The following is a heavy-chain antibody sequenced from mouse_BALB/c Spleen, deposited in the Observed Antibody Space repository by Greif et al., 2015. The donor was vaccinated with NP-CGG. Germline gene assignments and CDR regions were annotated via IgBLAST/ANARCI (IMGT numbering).Heavy chain of an antibody. CDR3: ARLFDY. V-gene: IGHV5-17*02. CDR1: GFTFSSFG. J-gene: IGHJ2*01. CDR2: ISSGSSTI. Sequence: EVQLQESGGGLVQPGGSRKLSCAASGFTFSSFGMHWVRQAPEKGLEWVAYISSGSSTIYDADTVKGRFTISRDNPKNTLFLQMTSLRSEDTAMYYCARLFDYWGQGTTLTVSS.